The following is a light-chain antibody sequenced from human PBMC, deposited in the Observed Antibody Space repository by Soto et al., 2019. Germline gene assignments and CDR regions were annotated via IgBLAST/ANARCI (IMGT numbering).Light chain of an antibody. V-gene: IGKV1-5*01. CDR1: QSLSRG. CDR3: QQYDFYYT. CDR2: AAS. Sequence: DIQMTQSPSTLSASVGDRVTITCRASQSLSRGLAWYQQKPGKAPKLLIYAASSLESGVPSRFSGSGSGTEFTLTISRLQADDFATYYCQQYDFYYTFGQGTKLEIK. J-gene: IGKJ2*01.